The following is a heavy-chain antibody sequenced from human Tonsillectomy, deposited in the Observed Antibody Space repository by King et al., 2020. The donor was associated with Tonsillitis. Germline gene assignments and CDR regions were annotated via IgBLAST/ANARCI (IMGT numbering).Heavy chain of an antibody. CDR3: ARDRDGYMFDY. D-gene: IGHD5-24*01. Sequence: VQLVESGGGVVQPGRSLRLSCAASGFTFSSYDMYWVRQAPGKGLEWVAVISYDGSYKYYADSVTGPFTISRDNSKNKVYLQMNSLRTEDTAVYYCARDRDGYMFDYWGQGTLVTVSS. CDR2: ISYDGSYK. V-gene: IGHV3-33*05. J-gene: IGHJ4*02. CDR1: GFTFSSYD.